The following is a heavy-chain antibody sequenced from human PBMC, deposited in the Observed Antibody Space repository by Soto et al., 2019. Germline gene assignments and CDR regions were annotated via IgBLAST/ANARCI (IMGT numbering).Heavy chain of an antibody. J-gene: IGHJ4*02. Sequence: EVQLVESGGGLVKPGGSLRLSCAASGFTFSSYSMNWVRQAPGKGLEWVSSISSSSSYIYYADSVKGRFTISRDNAKNSLYLQMNSLRAEDTAVYYCARGISGGSGYSRAGFYFDYWGQGTLVTVSS. V-gene: IGHV3-21*01. CDR2: ISSSSSYI. CDR1: GFTFSSYS. D-gene: IGHD3-22*01. CDR3: ARGISGGSGYSRAGFYFDY.